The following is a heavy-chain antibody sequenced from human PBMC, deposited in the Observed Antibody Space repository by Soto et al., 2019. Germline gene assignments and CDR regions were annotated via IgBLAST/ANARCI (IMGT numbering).Heavy chain of an antibody. CDR3: TRGKYQLLWGDY. D-gene: IGHD2-2*01. Sequence: EVQLVESGGGLVQPGGSLRLSCAASGFTFSSYWMHWVRQAPGKGLVWVSRINSDGSSTSYADSVKGRFTISRDNAKNTLYLQMNSLRAEDTAVYYCTRGKYQLLWGDYWGQGTLVSVSS. CDR2: INSDGSST. J-gene: IGHJ4*02. V-gene: IGHV3-74*01. CDR1: GFTFSSYW.